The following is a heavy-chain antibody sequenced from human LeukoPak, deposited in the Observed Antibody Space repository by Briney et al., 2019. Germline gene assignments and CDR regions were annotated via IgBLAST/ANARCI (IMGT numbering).Heavy chain of an antibody. Sequence: SETLSLTCAVYGGSFSGYYWNWIRQPPGKGLEWIGEINHSGSTNYNPSLKSRVTISVDTSKNQFSLKLSSVTAADTAVYYCARLYPGIAAAGQSIDYWGQGTLVTVSS. CDR3: ARLYPGIAAAGQSIDY. J-gene: IGHJ4*02. CDR1: GGSFSGYY. D-gene: IGHD6-13*01. V-gene: IGHV4-34*01. CDR2: INHSGST.